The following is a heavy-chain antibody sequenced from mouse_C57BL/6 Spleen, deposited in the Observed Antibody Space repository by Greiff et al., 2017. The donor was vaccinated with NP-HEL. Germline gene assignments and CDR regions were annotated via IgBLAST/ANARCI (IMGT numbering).Heavy chain of an antibody. D-gene: IGHD1-2*01. J-gene: IGHJ2*01. CDR2: ILPGSGST. CDR1: GYTFTGYW. CDR3: ASRLGGDY. V-gene: IGHV1-9*01. Sequence: QVQLQQSGAELMKPGASVKLSCKATGYTFTGYWIEWVKQRPGHGLEWIGEILPGSGSTNYNDKFKGKATFTADTYSNTAYMQLSSLKTEDSAIYYGASRLGGDYWGQGTTLTVSS.